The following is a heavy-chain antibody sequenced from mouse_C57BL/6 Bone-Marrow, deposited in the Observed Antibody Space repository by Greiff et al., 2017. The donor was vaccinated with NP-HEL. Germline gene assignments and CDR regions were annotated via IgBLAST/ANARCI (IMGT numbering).Heavy chain of an antibody. CDR3: ARQGGTIYYDYDGAY. Sequence: EVKLVESGGGLVQPGESLKLSCESNEYEFPSHDMSWVRKTPEKRLELVAAINSDGGSTYYPDTMERRFIISRDNTKKTLYLQMSSLRSEDTALYYCARQGGTIYYDYDGAYWGQGTLVTVSA. V-gene: IGHV5-2*01. CDR2: INSDGGST. CDR1: EYEFPSHD. J-gene: IGHJ3*01. D-gene: IGHD2-4*01.